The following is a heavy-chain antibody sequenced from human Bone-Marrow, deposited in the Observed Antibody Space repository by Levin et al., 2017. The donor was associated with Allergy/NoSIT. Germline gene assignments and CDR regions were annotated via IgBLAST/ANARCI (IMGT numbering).Heavy chain of an antibody. CDR2: IYHSGGT. D-gene: IGHD2-15*01. J-gene: IGHJ6*02. CDR1: GDSISSSHW. CDR3: ASRKTTMSGAAYYYYYALDV. Sequence: MPSETLSLTCAVSGDSISSSHWWTWVRQAPGRGLEWVGEIYHSGGTNYNPSLKSRVTISVDNSKNHFSLTLTSVTAADTAVYYCASRKTTMSGAAYYYYYALDVWGQGTTVTVSS. V-gene: IGHV4-4*02.